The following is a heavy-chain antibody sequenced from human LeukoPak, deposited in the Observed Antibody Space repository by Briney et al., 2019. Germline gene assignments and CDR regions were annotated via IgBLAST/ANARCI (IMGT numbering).Heavy chain of an antibody. CDR1: GGSTSSYY. Sequence: PSETLSLTCTVTGGSTSSYYWTWIRQPPGEGLEWIGYIYNSRSTNYNPSLNSRVTISAGASKNQFSLKLNSVTAADTAVYYCARRNVLTEGEAFDIWGQGAMVTVSS. V-gene: IGHV4-59*08. J-gene: IGHJ3*02. CDR3: ARRNVLTEGEAFDI. D-gene: IGHD3-9*01. CDR2: IYNSRST.